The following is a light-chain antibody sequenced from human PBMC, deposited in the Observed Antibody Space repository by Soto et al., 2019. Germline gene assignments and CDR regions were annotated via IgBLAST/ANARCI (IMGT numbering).Light chain of an antibody. J-gene: IGKJ4*01. CDR1: QDIRND. CDR2: GAS. Sequence: IQVTQAPSSLSASVGDRVTITCRASQDIRNDLGWYQQKPGKAPKLVIYGASNLQSGVPSRFSGSGFGTDFSLSISSLQPEDSATYYCLQDYNYPLTFGGGTKVEIK. V-gene: IGKV1-6*01. CDR3: LQDYNYPLT.